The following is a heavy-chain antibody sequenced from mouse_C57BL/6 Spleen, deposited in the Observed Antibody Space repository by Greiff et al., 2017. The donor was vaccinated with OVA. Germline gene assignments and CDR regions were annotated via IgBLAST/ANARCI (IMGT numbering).Heavy chain of an antibody. CDR2: IYPGDGDT. CDR3: ARAEYYSNYVWYAMDY. CDR1: GYAFSSSW. V-gene: IGHV1-82*01. D-gene: IGHD2-5*01. Sequence: VQLQQSGPELVKPGASVKISCKASGYAFSSSWMNWVKQRPGKGLEWIGRIYPGDGDTNYNGKFKGKATLTADKSSSTAYMQLSSLTSEDSAVYCCARAEYYSNYVWYAMDYWGQGTSVTVSS. J-gene: IGHJ4*01.